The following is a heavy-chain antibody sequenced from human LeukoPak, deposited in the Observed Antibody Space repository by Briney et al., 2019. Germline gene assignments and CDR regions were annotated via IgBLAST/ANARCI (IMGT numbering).Heavy chain of an antibody. V-gene: IGHV1-69*04. Sequence: GASVKVSCKASGGTFSSYTISWVRQAPGQGLEWVGRIIPILGIANYAQKFQGRVTITADKSTSTAYMELSSLGSEDTAVYYCARDESYYDSSGYYWGQGTLVTVSS. CDR2: IIPILGIA. J-gene: IGHJ4*02. CDR3: ARDESYYDSSGYY. CDR1: GGTFSSYT. D-gene: IGHD3-22*01.